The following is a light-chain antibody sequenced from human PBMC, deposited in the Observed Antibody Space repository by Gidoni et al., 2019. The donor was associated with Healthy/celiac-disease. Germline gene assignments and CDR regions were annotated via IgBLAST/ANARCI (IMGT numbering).Light chain of an antibody. J-gene: IGLJ3*02. V-gene: IGLV2-11*01. CDR1: SRDVGGYNY. Sequence: QPAPSPIRPRSASPGRAVTLSCTGTSRDVGGYNYVSWYQQHPGKAPNLMIYDGSKRPSGVPDRFSGSKSGNTASRTISGLQAEDEADYYCCSYAGSYTWVFGGGTKLTVL. CDR3: CSYAGSYTWV. CDR2: DGS.